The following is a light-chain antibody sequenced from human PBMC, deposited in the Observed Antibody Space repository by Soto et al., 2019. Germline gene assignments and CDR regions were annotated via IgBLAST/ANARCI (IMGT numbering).Light chain of an antibody. J-gene: IGKJ4*01. CDR1: QSIINY. CDR2: AAS. CDR3: QQSYISPHT. Sequence: DIRMTQSPSSLSASVGDRVTITCRASQSIINYLNWYQQKPGKAPRLLIYAASSLQSGVPSRFSGSGSGTDFTLTISSLQPEDFATYYCQQSYISPHTFGGGTEVDIQ. V-gene: IGKV1-39*01.